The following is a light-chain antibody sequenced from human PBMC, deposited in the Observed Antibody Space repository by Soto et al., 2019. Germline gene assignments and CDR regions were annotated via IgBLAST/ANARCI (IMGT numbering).Light chain of an antibody. CDR3: QQYNSYWT. Sequence: DIQMTQSPSTLFASVGDRVTITCRASQSVRNWLAWYQQKPGRAPQLLIYDSSTLEPGVPSRFRGSGSGTEFTLTISSLQPDDFATYYCQQYNSYWTFGQGTKVEIK. J-gene: IGKJ1*01. V-gene: IGKV1-5*01. CDR1: QSVRNW. CDR2: DSS.